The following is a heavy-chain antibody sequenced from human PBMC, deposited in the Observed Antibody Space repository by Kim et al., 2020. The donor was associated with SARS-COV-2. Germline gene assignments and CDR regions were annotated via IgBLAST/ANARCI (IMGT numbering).Heavy chain of an antibody. Sequence: SETLSLTCTVSGGSISSYYWSWIRQPQGKGLEWIGYIYYSGSTNYNPSLKSRVTISVDTSKNQFSLKLSSVTAADTAVYYCATKPRSIAPFDPWGQGTLVTVSS. D-gene: IGHD6-6*01. CDR2: IYYSGST. J-gene: IGHJ5*02. CDR3: ATKPRSIAPFDP. CDR1: GGSISSYY. V-gene: IGHV4-59*08.